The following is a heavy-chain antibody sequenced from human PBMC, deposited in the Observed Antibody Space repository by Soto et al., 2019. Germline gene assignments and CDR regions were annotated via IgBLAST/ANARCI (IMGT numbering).Heavy chain of an antibody. CDR1: GDSVSGYSAA. CDR2: TYYRSKWYY. Sequence: SQTLSLTCAISGDSVSGYSAAWNWIRQSPSRGLEWLGRTYYRSKWYYEYAVSVKSRITIHPDTSKNQFSLHLNSVSPDDTAVYSCARDRASFYYYGLDVWGQGTTVTVSS. V-gene: IGHV6-1*01. CDR3: ARDRASFYYYGLDV. J-gene: IGHJ6*02.